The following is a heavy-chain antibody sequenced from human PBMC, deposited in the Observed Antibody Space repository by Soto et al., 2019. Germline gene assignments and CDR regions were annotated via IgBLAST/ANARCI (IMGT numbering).Heavy chain of an antibody. CDR1: GGTFSSYA. D-gene: IGHD1-26*01. CDR2: IIPIFGTA. V-gene: IGHV1-69*01. J-gene: IGHJ4*02. CDR3: ASSCGGYSGSYYVR. Sequence: QVQLVQSGAEVKKPGSSVKVSCKASGGTFSSYAISWVRQAPGQGLEWMGGIIPIFGTANYAQKFQGRVTITADESTSTAYVDLGSLSSEYTAVYYYASSCGGYSGSYYVRWGQGTLVTVSS.